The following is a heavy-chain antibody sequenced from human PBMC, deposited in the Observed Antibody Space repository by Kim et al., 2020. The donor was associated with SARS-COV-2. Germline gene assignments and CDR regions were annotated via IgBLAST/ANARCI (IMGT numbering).Heavy chain of an antibody. J-gene: IGHJ6*02. D-gene: IGHD3-3*01. Sequence: GGSLRLSCAASGFPFNSYGMHWVRQAPGKGLEWVAVIWFDGRNEYYGDSVKGRFTISRDNSKNTLYLQMNSMRAEDTAVYFCARDTMFGEATDGKDVWGEGTRVLVPS. V-gene: IGHV3-33*01. CDR2: IWFDGRNE. CDR1: GFPFNSYG. CDR3: ARDTMFGEATDGKDV.